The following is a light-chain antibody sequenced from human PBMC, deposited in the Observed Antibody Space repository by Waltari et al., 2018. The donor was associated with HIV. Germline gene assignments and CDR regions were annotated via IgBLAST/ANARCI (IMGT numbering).Light chain of an antibody. CDR3: CSYVSEIVPCV. Sequence: QTALTQPASVSGSPGQSITISCTGTSSDVGAYNLVSWYQQHPGKAPRLIIYDVSERPAGVSNRFTGSKSGHTASLTISGLQAEDEADYYCCSYVSEIVPCVFGGGTKLTVL. CDR1: SSDVGAYNL. J-gene: IGLJ3*02. V-gene: IGLV2-23*02. CDR2: DVS.